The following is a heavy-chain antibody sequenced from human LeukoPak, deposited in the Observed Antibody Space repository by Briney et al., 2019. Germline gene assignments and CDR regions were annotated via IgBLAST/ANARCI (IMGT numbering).Heavy chain of an antibody. V-gene: IGHV3-23*01. CDR2: LFRTGEYK. CDR1: GFTFSGYS. CDR3: VKDRPCDTCMPMDA. J-gene: IGHJ6*02. D-gene: IGHD2-8*01. Sequence: GGSLRLSCAASGFTFSGYSMSWVRQAPGKGLGWVACLFRTGEYKYYADSVKGRFTLSRDNSKDTVSLQMHSLRAEDSAIYYCVKDRPCDTCMPMDAWGQGTTVTVSS.